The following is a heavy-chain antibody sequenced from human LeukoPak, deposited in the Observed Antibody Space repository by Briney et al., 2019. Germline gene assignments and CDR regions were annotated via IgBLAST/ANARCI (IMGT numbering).Heavy chain of an antibody. CDR3: AKDSGWPFDY. Sequence: PGGSLRLSCAASGFIFSSYALSWVRQAPGEGLEWVSATSGNGAKTYYADSVKGRFTISRDNSKNTLYLQMNSLRAEDTAVYYCAKDSGWPFDYWGQGTLVTVSS. V-gene: IGHV3-23*01. CDR2: TSGNGAKT. J-gene: IGHJ4*02. CDR1: GFIFSSYA. D-gene: IGHD6-19*01.